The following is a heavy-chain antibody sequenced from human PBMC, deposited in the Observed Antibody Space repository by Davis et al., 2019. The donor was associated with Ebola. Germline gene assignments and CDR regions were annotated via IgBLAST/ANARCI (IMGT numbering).Heavy chain of an antibody. V-gene: IGHV3-11*01. J-gene: IGHJ4*02. CDR3: ARDRDSSSFAYFDY. CDR2: ISSSGSTI. Sequence: GESLKISCAASGFTFSDYYMSWIRQAPGKGLEWVSYISSSGSTIYYADSVKGRFTISRDNAKNSLYLQMNSLRAEDTAVYYCARDRDSSSFAYFDYWGQGTLVTVSS. CDR1: GFTFSDYY. D-gene: IGHD6-13*01.